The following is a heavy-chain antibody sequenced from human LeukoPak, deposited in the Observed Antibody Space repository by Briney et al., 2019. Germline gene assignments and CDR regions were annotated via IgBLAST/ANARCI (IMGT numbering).Heavy chain of an antibody. CDR3: ARDKLGSGYSSDFDY. CDR1: GFSVSSNY. Sequence: GGSLRLSCAASGFSVSSNYMNWVRRAPGKGLEWVSAIYTGGTTYYADSVKGRFTTSRDNSKNTLYLQMNSLRAEDTAVYYCARDKLGSGYSSDFDYWGQGTLVTVSS. J-gene: IGHJ4*02. V-gene: IGHV3-66*02. CDR2: IYTGGTT. D-gene: IGHD6-19*01.